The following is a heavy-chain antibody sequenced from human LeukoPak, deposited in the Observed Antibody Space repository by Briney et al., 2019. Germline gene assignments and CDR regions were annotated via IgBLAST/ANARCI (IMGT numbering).Heavy chain of an antibody. J-gene: IGHJ4*02. CDR3: ARTAHVFDY. V-gene: IGHV4-4*09. CDR2: TYTSGDT. CDR1: GYSITSVY. Sequence: SETLSLTCTVSGYSITSVYWSWIRQPPGKGLEVIGYTYTSGDTNYNPSLRSRVTMSLDASKNEVSLKMSSVTAADTAVYYCARTAHVFDYWGQGILVTVSS.